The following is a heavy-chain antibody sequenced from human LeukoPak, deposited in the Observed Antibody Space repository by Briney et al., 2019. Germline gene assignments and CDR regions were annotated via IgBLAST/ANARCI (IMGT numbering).Heavy chain of an antibody. V-gene: IGHV1-18*01. CDR2: ITTYNGNT. CDR1: GCTFTSYP. CDR3: ARGYDYGDYVGDFDY. Sequence: GASVKVSCKASGCTFTSYPITWVRQAPGQGLEWMGWITTYNGNTNYAQKLQGRVTITTDTSTSTAYMDLRGLRSDDTAVYYCARGYDYGDYVGDFDYWGQGTLVTVSS. D-gene: IGHD4-17*01. J-gene: IGHJ4*02.